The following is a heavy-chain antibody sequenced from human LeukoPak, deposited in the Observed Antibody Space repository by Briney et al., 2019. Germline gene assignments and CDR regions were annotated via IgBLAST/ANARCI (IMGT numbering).Heavy chain of an antibody. V-gene: IGHV3-20*04. CDR1: GFAFDEHG. CDR3: ARAPITSPFYFDY. Sequence: GGSLRLSCTAFGFAFDEHGMSWVRQVPGKGLEWVAGINWSGGSTGYADPLRGRFTISRGNAKNSLYLQMDSLRAEDTALYYCARAPITSPFYFDYWGQGTLVTVSS. D-gene: IGHD2-2*01. CDR2: INWSGGST. J-gene: IGHJ4*02.